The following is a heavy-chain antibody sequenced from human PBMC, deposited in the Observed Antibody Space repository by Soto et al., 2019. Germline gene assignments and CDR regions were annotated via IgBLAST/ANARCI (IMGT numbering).Heavy chain of an antibody. Sequence: QVQLVQSGAEVKKPGSSVKVSCKASGGTFSSYAISWVRQAPGQGLEWMGGIIPIFGTANYAQKFQGRVTITADESTSTAYMELSSLRSEDTAVYYCASAGCSSTSCYTYYYYGMDVWGQGTTVTVSS. CDR3: ASAGCSSTSCYTYYYYGMDV. D-gene: IGHD2-2*02. CDR2: IIPIFGTA. CDR1: GGTFSSYA. J-gene: IGHJ6*02. V-gene: IGHV1-69*01.